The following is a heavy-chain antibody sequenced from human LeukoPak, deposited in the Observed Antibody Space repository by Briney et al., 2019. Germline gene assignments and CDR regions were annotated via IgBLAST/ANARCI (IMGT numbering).Heavy chain of an antibody. CDR1: GFTFSSYG. V-gene: IGHV3-30*02. CDR2: IRYDGSNK. Sequence: GGSLRLSCAASGFTFSSYGMYWVRQAPGKGLEWVAFIRYDGSNKYYADSVKGRFTISRDNSKNTLYLQMNSLRPEDTAVYYCAKDYSYGSDYWGQGTLVTVSS. J-gene: IGHJ4*02. CDR3: AKDYSYGSDY. D-gene: IGHD5-18*01.